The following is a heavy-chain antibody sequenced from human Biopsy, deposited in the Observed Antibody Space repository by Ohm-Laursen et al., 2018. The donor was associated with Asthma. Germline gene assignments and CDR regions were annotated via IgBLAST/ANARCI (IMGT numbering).Heavy chain of an antibody. CDR1: GFILSNYD. D-gene: IGHD6-6*01. J-gene: IGHJ4*02. CDR3: ARGDWYGSASNGY. Sequence: SLRLSCSASGFILSNYDMHWVRPAQGKGLAWVAVLSYNGNNKYYADSVRGRFTIYRDNSENTRYLQMNSLRVEDTAVYYCARGDWYGSASNGYWGQGTLVTVSA. CDR2: LSYNGNNK. V-gene: IGHV3-30*03.